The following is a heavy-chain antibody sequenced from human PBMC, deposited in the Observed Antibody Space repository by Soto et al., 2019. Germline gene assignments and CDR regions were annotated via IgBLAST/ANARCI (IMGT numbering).Heavy chain of an antibody. CDR2: IHYSGNT. V-gene: IGHV4-31*03. CDR3: ATNHDDISGRTPLLFDS. CDR1: GDSIGTGGYY. D-gene: IGHD3-22*01. J-gene: IGHJ4*02. Sequence: QVQLQESGPGLVKPSQTLSLTCTVSGDSIGTGGYYWDWIRQHPGKGPEWIGYIHYSGNTYYNPSLKSRLTISLDTSKNQFSLLLRSVTAADTAVYYCATNHDDISGRTPLLFDSWGQGTLVTVSS.